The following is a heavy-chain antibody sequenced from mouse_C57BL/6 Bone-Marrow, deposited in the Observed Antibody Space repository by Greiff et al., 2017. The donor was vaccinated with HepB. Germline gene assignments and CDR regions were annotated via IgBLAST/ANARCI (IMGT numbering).Heavy chain of an antibody. J-gene: IGHJ3*01. CDR2: IDPENGDT. V-gene: IGHV14-4*01. D-gene: IGHD2-4*01. CDR1: GFNIKDDY. CDR3: TTGDYLAY. Sequence: VQLQQSGAELVRPGASVKLSCTASGFNIKDDYMHWVKQRPEQGLEWIGWIDPENGDTEYASKFQGKATITADTSSNTAYLQLSSLTSEDTAVYYCTTGDYLAYWGQGTLVTVSA.